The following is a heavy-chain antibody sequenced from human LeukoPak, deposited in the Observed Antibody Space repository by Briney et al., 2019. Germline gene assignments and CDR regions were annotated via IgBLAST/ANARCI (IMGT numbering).Heavy chain of an antibody. Sequence: GGSLRLSCAASGFTFSSYSMNWVRQAPGKGLEWVSSISSSGTYMYYADSVKGRFTISRDNAKNSLYLQMNSLRAEDTAVYYCARTRYYYNSRSYGAPYYFDYWGQGTLVTVSS. J-gene: IGHJ4*02. CDR3: ARTRYYYNSRSYGAPYYFDY. CDR1: GFTFSSYS. V-gene: IGHV3-21*01. D-gene: IGHD3-10*01. CDR2: ISSSGTYM.